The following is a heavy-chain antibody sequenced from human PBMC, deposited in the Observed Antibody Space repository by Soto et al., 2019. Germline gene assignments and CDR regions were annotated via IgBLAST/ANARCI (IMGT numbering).Heavy chain of an antibody. CDR1: GGSVSSGSHY. Sequence: QVQLQESGPGLVKPSETLSLTCTVSGGSVSSGSHYWSWIWQPPGEGLEWIGYMNDSGSTNSNPSLKSRVTMSLDTSKNQLSLKLSSVTAADTAVYYCARDCSAYSCFTRFDYWGQGTLVNVSP. V-gene: IGHV4-61*01. CDR3: ARDCSAYSCFTRFDY. D-gene: IGHD3-16*01. CDR2: MNDSGST. J-gene: IGHJ4*02.